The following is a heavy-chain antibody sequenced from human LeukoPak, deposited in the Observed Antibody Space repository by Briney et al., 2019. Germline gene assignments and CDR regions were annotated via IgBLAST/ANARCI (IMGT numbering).Heavy chain of an antibody. CDR3: ARYYDFDYYYYYMDV. CDR2: INWNGGST. V-gene: IGHV3-20*04. Sequence: GGSLRLSCAASGFTFDDYGMSWVRQAPGKGLEWVSGINWNGGSTGYADSVKGRFTISRDNAKNFLYLQMNSLRAEDTALYYCARYYDFDYYYYYMDVWGKGTTVTVSS. D-gene: IGHD3-3*01. CDR1: GFTFDDYG. J-gene: IGHJ6*03.